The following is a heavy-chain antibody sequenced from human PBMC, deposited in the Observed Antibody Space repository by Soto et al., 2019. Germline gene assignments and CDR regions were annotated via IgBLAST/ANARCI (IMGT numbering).Heavy chain of an antibody. V-gene: IGHV1-18*01. CDR3: ASYGSYDFCSGYFNYYYYYMDV. J-gene: IGHJ6*03. D-gene: IGHD3-3*01. CDR1: GYTFTSYG. CDR2: ISAYNGNT. Sequence: ASVKVSCKASGYTFTSYGISWVRQAPGQGLEWMGWISAYNGNTNYAQKLQGRVTMTTDTSTSTAYKELRSLRSDGTAVYYCASYGSYDFCSGYFNYYYYYMDVWGKGTTVTGSS.